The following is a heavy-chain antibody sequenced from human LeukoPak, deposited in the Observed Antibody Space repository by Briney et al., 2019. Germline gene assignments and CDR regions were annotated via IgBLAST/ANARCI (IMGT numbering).Heavy chain of an antibody. CDR2: IKEDGTQK. CDR3: TRSFED. CDR1: AFTFSSYW. V-gene: IGHV3-7*03. J-gene: IGHJ4*02. Sequence: PGGSLRLSCVASAFTFSSYWMTWVRQAPGKGLEWVANIKEDGTQKNYVESVKGRFTISRDNAENSLYLQMNSLRAEDTAVYYCTRSFEDWGQGTLVTVSS.